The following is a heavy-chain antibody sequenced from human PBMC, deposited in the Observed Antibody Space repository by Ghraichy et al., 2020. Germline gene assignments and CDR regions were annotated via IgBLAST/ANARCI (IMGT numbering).Heavy chain of an antibody. V-gene: IGHV3-30-3*01. D-gene: IGHD3-16*02. CDR1: GFTFSSYA. J-gene: IGHJ4*02. CDR2: ISYDGSNK. Sequence: GESLNISCAASGFTFSSYAMHWVRQAPGKGLEWVAVISYDGSNKYYADSVKGRFTISRDNSKNTLYLQMNSLRAEDTAVYYCVILRLGELSLYRDLGVDYWGQGTLVTVSS. CDR3: VILRLGELSLYRDLGVDY.